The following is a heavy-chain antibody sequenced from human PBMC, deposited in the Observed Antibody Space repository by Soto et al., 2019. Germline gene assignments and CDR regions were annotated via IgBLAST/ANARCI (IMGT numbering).Heavy chain of an antibody. CDR2: FYHSGST. Sequence: PSETLSLTCTVSGGSISSSSYHWDWIRQPPGKGLEWIGTFYHSGSTNYNPSFESRVTISVDTSKNQFSLKLSSVTDADTAVYFCARGVLYWGQGTLVTVSS. CDR3: ARGVLY. J-gene: IGHJ4*02. CDR1: GGSISSSSYH. V-gene: IGHV4-39*07. D-gene: IGHD1-1*01.